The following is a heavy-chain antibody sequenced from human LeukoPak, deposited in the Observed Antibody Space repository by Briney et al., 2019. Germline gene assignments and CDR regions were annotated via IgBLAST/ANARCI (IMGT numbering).Heavy chain of an antibody. CDR1: GFTFSDYS. J-gene: IGHJ4*02. D-gene: IGHD2-2*01. Sequence: GSLRLSCAASGFTFSDYSMNWVRQAPGKGLEWISYVGISSGNTKYADSVKGRFTISGDKAKNSLYLQMNSLRVEDTAVYYCARDTKYAFDNWGQGTLVTVSS. V-gene: IGHV3-48*01. CDR3: ARDTKYAFDN. CDR2: VGISSGNT.